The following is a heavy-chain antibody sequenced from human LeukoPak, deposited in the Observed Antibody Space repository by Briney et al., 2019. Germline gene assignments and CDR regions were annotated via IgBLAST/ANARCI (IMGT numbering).Heavy chain of an antibody. CDR3: AKAKRPYYYDSSGPPSP. CDR1: GFTFSSYG. J-gene: IGHJ5*02. CDR2: IWYDGSNK. Sequence: RRSLRLSCAASGFTFSSYGMHWVRQAPGKGLEWVAVIWYDGSNKYYADSVKGRFTISRDNSKNTLYLQMNSLRAEDTAVYYCAKAKRPYYYDSSGPPSPWGQGTLVTVSS. D-gene: IGHD3-22*01. V-gene: IGHV3-33*06.